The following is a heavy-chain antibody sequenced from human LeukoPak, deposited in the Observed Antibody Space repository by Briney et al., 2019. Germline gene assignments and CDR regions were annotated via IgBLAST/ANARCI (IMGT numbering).Heavy chain of an antibody. Sequence: GGSLRLSCAASGFTFNHYGMHWVRQAPGKGLEWVAFIRYDGSNKSYADSVKGRFTISRDNSKNTLYLQMNSLRAEDTAVYYCAKDLCGSTSCYCDYWGQGTLATVSS. CDR1: GFTFNHYG. CDR3: AKDLCGSTSCYCDY. D-gene: IGHD2-2*01. V-gene: IGHV3-30*02. CDR2: IRYDGSNK. J-gene: IGHJ4*02.